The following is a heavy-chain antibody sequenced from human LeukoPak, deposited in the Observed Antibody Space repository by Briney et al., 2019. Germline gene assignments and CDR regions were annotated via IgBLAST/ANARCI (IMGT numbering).Heavy chain of an antibody. CDR3: ARESGGDGYNIDY. D-gene: IGHD5-24*01. Sequence: PSETLSLTCTVSGGSISSGGYYWSWICQHPGKGLEWIGYIYYSGSTYYNPSLKSRVTISVDTSKNQFSLKLSSVTAADTAVYYCARESGGDGYNIDYWGLGTLVTVSS. CDR2: IYYSGST. J-gene: IGHJ4*02. CDR1: GGSISSGGYY. V-gene: IGHV4-31*03.